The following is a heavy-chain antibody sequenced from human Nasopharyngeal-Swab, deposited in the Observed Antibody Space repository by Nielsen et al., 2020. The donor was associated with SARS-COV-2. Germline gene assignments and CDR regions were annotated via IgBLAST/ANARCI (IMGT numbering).Heavy chain of an antibody. J-gene: IGHJ4*02. V-gene: IGHV3-30*03. Sequence: ALRLSCAASGFTFSSYGMHWVRQAPGKGLEWVAVISYDGSNKYYADSVKGRFTISRDNSKNTPYLQMNSLRAEDTAVYYCAREGIVGATDLSFDYWGQGTLVTVSS. CDR3: AREGIVGATDLSFDY. CDR2: ISYDGSNK. CDR1: GFTFSSYG. D-gene: IGHD1-26*01.